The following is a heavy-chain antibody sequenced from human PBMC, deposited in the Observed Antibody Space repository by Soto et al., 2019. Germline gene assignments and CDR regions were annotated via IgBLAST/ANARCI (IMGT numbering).Heavy chain of an antibody. J-gene: IGHJ3*02. CDR1: GFTFSSYS. CDR3: ARVVAGYYTPLGAFDI. V-gene: IGHV3-21*01. Sequence: GGSLRLSCAASGFTFSSYSMNWVRRAPGKGLKWVSSISSSSSYIYYADSVKGRFTISRDNAKNSLYLQMNSLRAEDTAVYYCARVVAGYYTPLGAFDIWGQGTMVTVSS. CDR2: ISSSSSYI. D-gene: IGHD3-3*01.